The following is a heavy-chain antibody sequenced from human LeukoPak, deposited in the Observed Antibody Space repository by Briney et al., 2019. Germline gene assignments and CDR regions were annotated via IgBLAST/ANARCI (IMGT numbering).Heavy chain of an antibody. Sequence: GGSLRLSCAASGFTFSSYSMNWVRQAPGKGLEWVGRIKSKTYGGTTDYAAPVKGRFIISRDDSKNTLYVQMNSLKSEDTAVYYCTAFESGGFYWGQGTLVTVSS. CDR2: IKSKTYGGTT. D-gene: IGHD2-15*01. CDR1: GFTFSSYS. J-gene: IGHJ4*02. CDR3: TAFESGGFY. V-gene: IGHV3-15*01.